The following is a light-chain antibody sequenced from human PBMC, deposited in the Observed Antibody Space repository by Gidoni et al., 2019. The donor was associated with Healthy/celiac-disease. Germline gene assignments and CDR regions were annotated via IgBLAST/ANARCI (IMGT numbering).Light chain of an antibody. CDR3: MQALQTPPT. J-gene: IGKJ1*01. CDR2: LGS. V-gene: IGKV2-28*01. Sequence: IVMTQSPLSLPVTPGEPASNSCTSSQSLLHSNGYNYLDWYLQKQGQSPQLLIYLGSNRASGVPDRFSGSGSGTDFTLKISRVEAEDVGVYYCMQALQTPPTFGQXTKVEIK. CDR1: QSLLHSNGYNY.